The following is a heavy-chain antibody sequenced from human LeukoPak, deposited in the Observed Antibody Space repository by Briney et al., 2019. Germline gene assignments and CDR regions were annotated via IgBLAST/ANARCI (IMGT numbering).Heavy chain of an antibody. D-gene: IGHD4-23*01. J-gene: IGHJ3*02. CDR2: IWYDGSNK. CDR1: GFTFSNYD. Sequence: GGSLRLSCAASGFTFSNYDMHWVRQAPGKGLEWVAVIWYDGSNKYYADSVKGRFTISRDNSKNTLYLQMNSLRAEDTAVYYCARDDYGGKLDIWGQGTVVTVSS. V-gene: IGHV3-33*01. CDR3: ARDDYGGKLDI.